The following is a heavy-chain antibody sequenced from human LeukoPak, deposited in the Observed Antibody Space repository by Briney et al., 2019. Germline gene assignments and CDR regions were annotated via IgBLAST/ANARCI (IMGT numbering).Heavy chain of an antibody. CDR2: IYYSGST. CDR1: GGSISSGGYY. V-gene: IGHV4-31*03. J-gene: IGHJ5*02. Sequence: KASETLPLTCTVSGGSISSGGYYWSWIRQHPGKGLEWIGYIYYSGSTYYNPSLKSRVTISVDTSKNQFSLKLSSVTAADTAVYYCARAVVNWFDPWGQGTLVTVSS. CDR3: ARAVVNWFDP.